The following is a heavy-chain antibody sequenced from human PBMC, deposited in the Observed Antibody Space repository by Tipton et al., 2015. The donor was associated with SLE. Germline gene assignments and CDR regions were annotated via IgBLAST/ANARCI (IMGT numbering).Heavy chain of an antibody. D-gene: IGHD5-18*01. Sequence: GLVKPSETLSLTCSVSGGSMTGSYWSWVRQPPGGVLEWIGSIYYSGDTHYNPSLNSRVTMSADTSKNQFSLRLSSVTTADTAVYYCARGARGNSYGSVEDFDSWGQGTLLPVSS. CDR1: GGSMTGSY. V-gene: IGHV4-59*01. CDR2: IYYSGDT. J-gene: IGHJ4*02. CDR3: ARGARGNSYGSVEDFDS.